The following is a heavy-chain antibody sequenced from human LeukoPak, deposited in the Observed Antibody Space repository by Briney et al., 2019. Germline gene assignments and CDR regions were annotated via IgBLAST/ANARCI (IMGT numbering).Heavy chain of an antibody. V-gene: IGHV3-7*01. Sequence: GVSLRLSCAATGFPFYGSWTTWLGQARGKGLEWVATIKHGESETNYADSVKGRFTISRDNAKNSLYLQMDSLRVEDTAVYFCAKAKEFDYGPGSGHYYPYFIDRWGQGTLVTASS. CDR1: GFPFYGSW. J-gene: IGHJ5*02. CDR2: IKHGESET. CDR3: AKAKEFDYGPGSGHYYPYFIDR. D-gene: IGHD3-10*01.